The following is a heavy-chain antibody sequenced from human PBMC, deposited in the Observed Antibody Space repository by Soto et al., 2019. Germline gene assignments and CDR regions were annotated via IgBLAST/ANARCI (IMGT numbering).Heavy chain of an antibody. D-gene: IGHD2-21*01. J-gene: IGHJ5*02. CDR2: IRTKPNDYAT. V-gene: IGHV3-73*02. CDR3: TRTPIDNWFDP. CDR1: GFFFSGTA. Sequence: EVQLVESGGASVQPGGSLKLSCAASGFFFSGTAMHWVRQAAGKGLEWVGRIRTKPNDYATAYAASVNGRFIISRDDSKNMAYLQMNSLKIEDTAVYYCTRTPIDNWFDPWGQGTLVTVSS.